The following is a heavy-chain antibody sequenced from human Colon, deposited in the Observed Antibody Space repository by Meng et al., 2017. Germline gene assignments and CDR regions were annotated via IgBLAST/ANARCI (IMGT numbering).Heavy chain of an antibody. CDR3: ARDPLFSAFDI. J-gene: IGHJ3*02. V-gene: IGHV3-7*01. D-gene: IGHD2/OR15-2a*01. CDR2: INPDGSEK. CDR1: GFTFSSSW. Sequence: GESLMISCAASGFTFSSSWMAWVRQTPGKGLEWVANINPDGSEKNHVDSVKGRFTVSRDNAETSLYLQMTSLRVEDTAIYYCARDPLFSAFDIWGQVTMVTVSS.